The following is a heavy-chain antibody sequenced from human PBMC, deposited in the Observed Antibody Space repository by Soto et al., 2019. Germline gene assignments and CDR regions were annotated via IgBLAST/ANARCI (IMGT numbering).Heavy chain of an antibody. CDR2: IIPIFGTA. J-gene: IGHJ6*02. V-gene: IGHV1-69*01. Sequence: QVQLVQSGAEVKKPGSSVKVSCKASGGTFSSYAISWVRQAPGQGRECMGGIIPIFGTANYAQNFQGRVTITADESTSTAYMELSSLRSDDTAVYYCARVRGSYYYSYGMDVWGQGTTVTVSS. CDR3: ARVRGSYYYSYGMDV. D-gene: IGHD1-26*01. CDR1: GGTFSSYA.